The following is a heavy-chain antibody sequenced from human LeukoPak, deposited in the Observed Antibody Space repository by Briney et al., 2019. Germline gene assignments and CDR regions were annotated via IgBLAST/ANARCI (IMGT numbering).Heavy chain of an antibody. CDR2: INPNSGGT. Sequence: RASVKVSCKASGYTFTGYYMHWVRQAPGQGLEWMGWINPNSGGTNYAQKFQGRVTMTRDTSISTAYMELSRLRSDDTAVYYCARASSLTNWNFDYWGQGTLVTVSS. CDR1: GYTFTGYY. CDR3: ARASSLTNWNFDY. V-gene: IGHV1-2*02. J-gene: IGHJ4*02. D-gene: IGHD1-1*01.